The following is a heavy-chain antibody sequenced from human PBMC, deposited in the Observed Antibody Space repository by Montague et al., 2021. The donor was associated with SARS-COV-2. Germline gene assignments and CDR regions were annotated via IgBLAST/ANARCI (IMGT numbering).Heavy chain of an antibody. CDR2: ADSTGST. J-gene: IGHJ4*03. CDR3: AGTREYGYIYHPLDF. Sequence: SETLSLTCSVSGASVSTFYWNWIRQPPGKGLEWVGYADSTGSTSYNPSLNSRVTISLDTSSNQFSLRLGSVTAADTAIYYCAGTREYGYIYHPLDFWSQGTLVTVSS. D-gene: IGHD5-24*01. CDR1: GASVSTFY. V-gene: IGHV4-4*08.